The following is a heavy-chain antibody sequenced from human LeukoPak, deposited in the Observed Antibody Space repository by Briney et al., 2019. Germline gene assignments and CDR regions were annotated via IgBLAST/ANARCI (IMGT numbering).Heavy chain of an antibody. J-gene: IGHJ6*02. CDR3: ARGGGLDV. CDR1: GFTFSSYW. CDR2: INHNGNVN. Sequence: SLRLSCAASGFTFSSYWMNWARQAPGKGLEWVASINHNGNVNYYVDSVKGRFTISRDNAKNSLYLQMSNLRAEDTAVYFCARGGGLDVWGQGATVTVSS. D-gene: IGHD3-16*01. V-gene: IGHV3-7*03.